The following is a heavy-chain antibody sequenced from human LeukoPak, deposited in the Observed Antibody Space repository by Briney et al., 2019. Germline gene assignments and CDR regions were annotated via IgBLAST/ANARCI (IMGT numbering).Heavy chain of an antibody. CDR1: GFIFSDYV. V-gene: IGHV3-30*02. CDR3: AKGRTVTTSDY. D-gene: IGHD4-17*01. Sequence: GGSLRLSCAASGFIFSDYVMNWLRQAPGRGLEWVAYIRYDGSHKYYIDSVKGRFTISRDSSKNTLYLQMNSLRAEDTAVYYCAKGRTVTTSDYWGQGTLVTVSS. J-gene: IGHJ4*02. CDR2: IRYDGSHK.